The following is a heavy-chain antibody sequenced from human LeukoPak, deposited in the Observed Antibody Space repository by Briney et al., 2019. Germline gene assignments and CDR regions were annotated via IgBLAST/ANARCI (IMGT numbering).Heavy chain of an antibody. CDR1: GFTFSSYW. Sequence: GGSLRLSCAASGFTFSSYWMSWVRQAPGKGLEWVANIKRDGSEKYYVDSVKGRLTISRDNTENSLYLQMNSLRAEDTAVYYCATNNGRNYWGQGTLVTVSS. V-gene: IGHV3-7*02. J-gene: IGHJ4*02. CDR3: ATNNGRNY. CDR2: IKRDGSEK. D-gene: IGHD1-1*01.